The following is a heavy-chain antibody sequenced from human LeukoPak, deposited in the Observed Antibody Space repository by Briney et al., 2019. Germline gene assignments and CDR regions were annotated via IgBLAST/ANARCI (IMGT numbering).Heavy chain of an antibody. J-gene: IGHJ6*02. V-gene: IGHV3-30-3*01. CDR3: ARDLTNYDILTGYFYYYYGMDV. Sequence: GGSLRLSCAASGFTFNNYAMSWVRQAPGKGLEWVAVISYDGSNKYYADSVKGRFTISRDNSKNTLYLQMNSLRAEDTAVYYCARDLTNYDILTGYFYYYYGMDVWGQGTTVTVSS. D-gene: IGHD3-9*01. CDR1: GFTFNNYA. CDR2: ISYDGSNK.